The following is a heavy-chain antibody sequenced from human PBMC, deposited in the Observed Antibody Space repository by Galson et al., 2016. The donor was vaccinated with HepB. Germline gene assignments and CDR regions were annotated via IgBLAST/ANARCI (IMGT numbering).Heavy chain of an antibody. V-gene: IGHV3-23*01. CDR1: GFTFSHFP. CDR3: ANFGTYYFDESGYSSYDY. D-gene: IGHD3-22*01. Sequence: LRLSCAASGFTFSHFPMNWVRQAPGKGLEWVSEITSASATYYADSVRGRFTISRDNSKNMLYLQMNSLRAEDSAIYFCANFGTYYFDESGYSSYDYWGQGTLVTVSS. J-gene: IGHJ4*02. CDR2: ITSASAT.